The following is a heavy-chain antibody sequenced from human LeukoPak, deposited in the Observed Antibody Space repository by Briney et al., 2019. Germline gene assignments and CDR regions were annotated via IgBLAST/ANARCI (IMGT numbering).Heavy chain of an antibody. V-gene: IGHV3-30*04. CDR3: ARDSGYDYFDY. CDR2: ISYDGSNK. CDR1: GFTFSSYA. Sequence: GGSLRLSCAASGFTFSSYAMHWVRRAPGKGLEGVAVISYDGSNKYYADSVKGRFTISRDNSKNTLYLQMNSMRAEDTVVYYCARDSGYDYFDYWGQGTLVTASS. J-gene: IGHJ4*02. D-gene: IGHD5-12*01.